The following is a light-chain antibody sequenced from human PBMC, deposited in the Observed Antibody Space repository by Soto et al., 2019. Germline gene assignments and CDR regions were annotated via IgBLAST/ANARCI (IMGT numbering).Light chain of an antibody. Sequence: SYELTQPSSVSVSPGQTARITCSGHILAKKYARWFQQKVGQAPLLVIYKDSERPSTISERFSGSSSGTTVTLTISGARFEDEADYYCYSADDNNWVFGGGTQLTVL. V-gene: IGLV3-27*01. CDR1: ILAKKY. CDR2: KDS. CDR3: YSADDNNWV. J-gene: IGLJ3*02.